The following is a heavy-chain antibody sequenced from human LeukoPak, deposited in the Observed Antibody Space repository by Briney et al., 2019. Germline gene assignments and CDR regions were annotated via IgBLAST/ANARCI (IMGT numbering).Heavy chain of an antibody. CDR2: ISYDGSNK. D-gene: IGHD2-21*01. Sequence: GGSLTLSCAASGFTFSSYAMHWVRQAPGKGLEWVAVISYDGSNKYYADSVKGRFTISRDNSKNTLYLQMNSLRAEDTAVYYCARDSISDYWGQGTLVTVSS. J-gene: IGHJ4*02. CDR3: ARDSISDY. CDR1: GFTFSSYA. V-gene: IGHV3-30-3*01.